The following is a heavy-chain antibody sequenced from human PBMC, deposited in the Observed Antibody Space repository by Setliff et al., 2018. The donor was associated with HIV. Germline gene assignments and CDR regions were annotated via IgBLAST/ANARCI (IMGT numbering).Heavy chain of an antibody. D-gene: IGHD3-3*01. CDR3: ARGAYYNFWSGYSAGGGSLGP. V-gene: IGHV4-59*01. J-gene: IGHJ5*02. CDR2: IYYSGST. CDR1: GGSISGYY. Sequence: SETLSLTCSVSGGSISGYYWNWVRQPPGKGLEWMGYIYYSGSTDYNPALKRRVTISLDTSKNQFSLKLSSVTAADTAVDYGARGAYYNFWSGYSAGGGSLGPWGQGTLVTVSS.